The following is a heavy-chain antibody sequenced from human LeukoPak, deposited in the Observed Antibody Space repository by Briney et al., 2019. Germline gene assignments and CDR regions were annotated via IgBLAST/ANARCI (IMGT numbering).Heavy chain of an antibody. CDR2: ISSSSSYI. CDR1: GLTVTNAW. CDR3: ARDWRREGYCSGGSCPFDY. V-gene: IGHV3-21*01. Sequence: GGSLRLSCAASGLTVTNAWMNWVRQAPGKGLEWVSSISSSSSYIYYADSVKGRFTISRDNAKNSLYLQMNSLRAEDTAVYYCARDWRREGYCSGGSCPFDYWGQGTLVTVSS. J-gene: IGHJ4*02. D-gene: IGHD2-15*01.